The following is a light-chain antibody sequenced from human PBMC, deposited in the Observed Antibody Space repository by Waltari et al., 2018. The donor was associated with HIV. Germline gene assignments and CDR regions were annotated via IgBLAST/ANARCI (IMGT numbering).Light chain of an antibody. CDR2: YRSDSDK. Sequence: QAVLTQPSSLSASPGASASLTCTLRSGINVATYRIYWYQQKPGSPPQYLLRYRSDSDKQRGSGVPSRFSGSKDASANAGILLISGLQADDEADYYCSSYAGGNNLVFGGGTKLTVL. CDR3: SSYAGGNNLV. V-gene: IGLV5-45*02. J-gene: IGLJ2*01. CDR1: SGINVATYR.